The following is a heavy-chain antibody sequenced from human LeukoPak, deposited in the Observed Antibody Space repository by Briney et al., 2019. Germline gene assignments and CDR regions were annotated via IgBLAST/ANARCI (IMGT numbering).Heavy chain of an antibody. V-gene: IGHV1-18*04. CDR3: ARDRGSSSPFDY. CDR1: GYTFTSYY. D-gene: IGHD6-6*01. J-gene: IGHJ4*02. Sequence: ASVKVSCKASGYTFTSYYMHWVRQAPGQGLEWMGWISAYNGNTNYAQKLQGRVTMTTDTSTSTAYMELRSLRSDDTAVYYCARDRGSSSPFDYWGQGTLVTVSS. CDR2: ISAYNGNT.